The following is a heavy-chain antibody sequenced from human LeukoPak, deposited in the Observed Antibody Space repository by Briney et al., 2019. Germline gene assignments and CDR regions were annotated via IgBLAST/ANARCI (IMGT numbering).Heavy chain of an antibody. CDR3: ARGTAAAGTGGDFDY. V-gene: IGHV1-2*04. CDR1: GYTFSGYY. J-gene: IGHJ4*02. Sequence: ASVKVSCKASGYTFSGYYMHWVRQAPGQGLEWMGWIDPNSGGTNYAQKFQGWVTMTRDTSISTAYMELSRLRSDDAAVYYCARGTAAAGTGGDFDYWGQGTLVTVSS. CDR2: IDPNSGGT. D-gene: IGHD6-13*01.